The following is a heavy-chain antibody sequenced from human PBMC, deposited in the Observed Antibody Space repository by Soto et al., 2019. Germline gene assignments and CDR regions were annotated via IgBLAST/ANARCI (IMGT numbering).Heavy chain of an antibody. J-gene: IGHJ4*02. CDR2: IYFSGST. D-gene: IGHD6-13*01. V-gene: IGHV4-39*01. CDR3: ARHVRGWQLMLDN. Sequence: QLQLQASGPGLVKASETLSLSCTVSGGSISSSSYYWGWIRQPPGKGLEWIGSIYFSGSTHYNVSLASRVTISVDTSRNQFSLKLSSVTATDTAVYYCARHVRGWQLMLDNCGQGSLVTGSS. CDR1: GGSISSSSYY.